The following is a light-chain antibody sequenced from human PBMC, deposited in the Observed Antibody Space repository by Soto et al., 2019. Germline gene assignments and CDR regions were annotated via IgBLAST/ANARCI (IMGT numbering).Light chain of an antibody. CDR1: SGHSSYA. Sequence: QPVLTQSPSASASLGASVKLTCTLSSGHSSYAIAWHQQQPEKGPRYLMKLNSDGSHSKGDGIPDRFSGSSSGAERYLTISSLQSEDEADYYCQTWGTGILASGVVFGGGTKLTVL. CDR3: QTWGTGILASGVV. CDR2: LNSDGSH. J-gene: IGLJ2*01. V-gene: IGLV4-69*01.